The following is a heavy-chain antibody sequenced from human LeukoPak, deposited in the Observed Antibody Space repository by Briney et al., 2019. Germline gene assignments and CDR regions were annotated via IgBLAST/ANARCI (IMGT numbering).Heavy chain of an antibody. D-gene: IGHD5-24*01. CDR3: ARVRDGYNHNFDY. CDR2: IIPIFGTA. J-gene: IGHJ4*02. CDR1: GGTFSRYA. V-gene: IGHV1-69*13. Sequence: SVKVSCKASGGTFSRYAISWVRQSPGQGLEWMGGIIPIFGTANYAQKFQGRVTITADESTSTAYMELSSLRSEDTAVYYCARVRDGYNHNFDYWGQGTLVTVSS.